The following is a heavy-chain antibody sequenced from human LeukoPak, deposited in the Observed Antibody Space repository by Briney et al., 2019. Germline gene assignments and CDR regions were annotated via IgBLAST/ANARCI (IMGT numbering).Heavy chain of an antibody. CDR3: ARDRPPYSSGWRTFDY. Sequence: GASVKFSCKASVYTFTVCCMHWVWQAPGQGLGWMGWINPNSGGTNYAQKFQGRVTMTRDTSISTAYMELSRLRSDDTAVYYCARDRPPYSSGWRTFDYWGQGTLVTVSS. J-gene: IGHJ4*02. V-gene: IGHV1-2*02. D-gene: IGHD6-19*01. CDR2: INPNSGGT. CDR1: VYTFTVCC.